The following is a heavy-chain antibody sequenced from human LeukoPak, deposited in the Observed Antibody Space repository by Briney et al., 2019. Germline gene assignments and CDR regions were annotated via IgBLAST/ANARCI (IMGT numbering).Heavy chain of an antibody. V-gene: IGHV3-33*01. J-gene: IGHJ6*02. CDR3: ARGTYGRQDGMDV. CDR1: GFTFSSHG. D-gene: IGHD3-10*01. CDR2: IWYDASEK. Sequence: GRSLRLSCVASGFTFSSHGMHWVRQAPGKGLEWVAVIWYDASEKYYADSVKGRFTISRDNSKNTLYLQMNSLRAEDTAVYYCARGTYGRQDGMDVWGQGTTVTVSS.